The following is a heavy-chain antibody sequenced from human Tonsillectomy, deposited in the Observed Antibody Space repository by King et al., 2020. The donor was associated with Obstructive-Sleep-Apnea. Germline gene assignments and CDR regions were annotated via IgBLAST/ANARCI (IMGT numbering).Heavy chain of an antibody. CDR3: ARESYGMDV. V-gene: IGHV1-46*01. CDR2: ISPSGAVK. J-gene: IGHJ6*02. CDR1: GYTFTNYF. Sequence: VQLVESGAEVKKSGASVRVSCKASGYTFTNYFMHWVRQAPGKGLEWVGIISPSGAVKRYAKKFQGRFTMTRDTSTSTDYMEVSSRRSEDTAVYYCARESYGMDVWGQGTTVTVSS.